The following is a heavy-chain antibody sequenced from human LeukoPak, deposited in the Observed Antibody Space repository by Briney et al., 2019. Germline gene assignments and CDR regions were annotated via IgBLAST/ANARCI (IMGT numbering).Heavy chain of an antibody. J-gene: IGHJ3*02. D-gene: IGHD2-2*01. CDR2: IYHSGST. CDR3: AREREVPAAYDAFDI. Sequence: SETLSLTCAVSGGSISSSNWWSWVRQPPGKGLEWIGEIYHSGSTNYNPSLKSRVTISVDTSKNQFSLKLSSVTAADTAVYYCAREREVPAAYDAFDIWGQGTMVTVSS. CDR1: GGSISSSNW. V-gene: IGHV4-4*02.